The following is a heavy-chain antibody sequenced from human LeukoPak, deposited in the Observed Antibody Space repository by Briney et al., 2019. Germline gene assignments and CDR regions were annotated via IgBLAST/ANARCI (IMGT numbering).Heavy chain of an antibody. CDR2: INSDGSST. D-gene: IGHD6-19*01. CDR1: GFTFSSYW. CDR3: ARNRYSSGWYTKTFDY. Sequence: GGSLRLSCAASGFTFSSYWMHWVRQAPGKGLVWVSRINSDGSSTSYADSVKGRFTISRDSAKNSLYLQMNSLRADDTAVYYCARNRYSSGWYTKTFDYWGQGTLVTVSS. J-gene: IGHJ4*02. V-gene: IGHV3-74*01.